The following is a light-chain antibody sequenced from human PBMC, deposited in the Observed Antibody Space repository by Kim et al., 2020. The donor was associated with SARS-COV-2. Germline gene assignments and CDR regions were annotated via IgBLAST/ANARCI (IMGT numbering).Light chain of an antibody. J-gene: IGLJ3*02. CDR2: DVS. V-gene: IGLV2-23*02. CDR1: SSHVGSYNL. Sequence: QSALTQPASVSGSPGQSITISCSGTSSHVGSYNLVSWFQQHPGRAPKLIIYDVSARPSGVSSRFSGSQSGTTASLAISGLQPEDEADYYCCSYAGDTTFVVFGGGTKLTVL. CDR3: CSYAGDTTFVV.